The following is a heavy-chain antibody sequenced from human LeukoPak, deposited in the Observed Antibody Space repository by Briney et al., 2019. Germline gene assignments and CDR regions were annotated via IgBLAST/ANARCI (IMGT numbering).Heavy chain of an antibody. CDR3: ALPAKGAYFYYYMEV. V-gene: IGHV1-18*01. D-gene: IGHD2-2*01. J-gene: IGHJ6*03. Sequence: ASVTVSCKASAYTSPNYGITWVRQAPGRGLEWMGWISTYNGNTQYAQKVQGRVTKTTDTPTKTVYMELRSLRFNDTAVYYCALPAKGAYFYYYMEVWGKGTTVTVSS. CDR2: ISTYNGNT. CDR1: AYTSPNYG.